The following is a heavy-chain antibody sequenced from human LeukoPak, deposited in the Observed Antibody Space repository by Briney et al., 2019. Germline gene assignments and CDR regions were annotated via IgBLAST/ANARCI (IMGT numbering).Heavy chain of an antibody. V-gene: IGHV3-23*01. CDR3: ARNYDYVWGSYRFVPGDAFDI. CDR2: ISASGLMT. CDR1: GFTFTNYA. J-gene: IGHJ3*02. Sequence: GGSLRLSCAASGFTFTNYAMTWVRQAPGKGLEWVSSISASGLMTYYADSVKGRFTISRDNSKNTLYLQMNSLRAEDTAVYYCARNYDYVWGSYRFVPGDAFDIWGQGTMVTVSS. D-gene: IGHD3-16*02.